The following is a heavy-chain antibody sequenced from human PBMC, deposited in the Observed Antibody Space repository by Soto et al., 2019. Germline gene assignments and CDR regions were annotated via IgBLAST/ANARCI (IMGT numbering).Heavy chain of an antibody. CDR1: GDSISTFY. Sequence: PSETLSLTCTVSGDSISTFYWGWMRQSPGKELEWIGYVYYTGSTNYNPSLKSRVTISVDRSKNQFSLKLTSANAADTAVYYCVRGRTVRNYADDSSDYFYFFDYWGQGTQVTVSS. D-gene: IGHD3-22*01. V-gene: IGHV4-59*01. CDR2: VYYTGST. J-gene: IGHJ4*02. CDR3: VRGRTVRNYADDSSDYFYFFDY.